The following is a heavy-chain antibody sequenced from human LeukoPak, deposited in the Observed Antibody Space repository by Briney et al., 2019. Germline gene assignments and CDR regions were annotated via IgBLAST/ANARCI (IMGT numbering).Heavy chain of an antibody. V-gene: IGHV1-2*04. Sequence: ASVKVSCKASGYTFTGYYMHWVRQAPGQGLEWTGWINPNSGGTNYAQKFQGWVTMTRDTSISTAYMELSRLRSDDTAVYYCARGYFDWPYYFDYWGQGTLVTVSS. J-gene: IGHJ4*02. D-gene: IGHD3-9*01. CDR2: INPNSGGT. CDR1: GYTFTGYY. CDR3: ARGYFDWPYYFDY.